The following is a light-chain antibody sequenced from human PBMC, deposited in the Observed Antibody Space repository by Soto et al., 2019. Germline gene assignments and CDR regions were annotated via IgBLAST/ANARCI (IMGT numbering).Light chain of an antibody. CDR2: YDD. V-gene: IGLV1-36*01. CDR3: AAWDDSLNADV. J-gene: IGLJ1*01. Sequence: QSVLTQPPSVSDAPRQRVTISCSGSSSNIGNNAVNWYQQVPGQAPKIVIYYDDLLTSGVSDRFSGSKSGTSASLAISALQSDDEADYYCAAWDDSLNADVFGPGTKLTVL. CDR1: SSNIGNNA.